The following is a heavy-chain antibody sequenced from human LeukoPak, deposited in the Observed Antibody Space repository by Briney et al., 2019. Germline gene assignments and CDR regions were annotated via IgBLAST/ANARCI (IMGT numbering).Heavy chain of an antibody. CDR1: GGSISSGSYY. Sequence: SQTLSLTCTVSGGSISSGSYYWSWIRQPAGKGLEWIGRIYTSGSTNYNPSLKSRVTISVDTSKNQFSLKLSSVTAADTAVYYCARGVDTAAGGAFDIWGQGTMVTVSS. J-gene: IGHJ3*02. CDR3: ARGVDTAAGGAFDI. D-gene: IGHD5-18*01. CDR2: IYTSGST. V-gene: IGHV4-61*02.